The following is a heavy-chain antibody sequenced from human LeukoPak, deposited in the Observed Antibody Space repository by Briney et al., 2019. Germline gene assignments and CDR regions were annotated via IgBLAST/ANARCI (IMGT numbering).Heavy chain of an antibody. CDR2: IRYDGSNK. CDR3: AKDYCSSTSCFFFDY. J-gene: IGHJ4*02. Sequence: PGGSLRLSCAASGFSFRNYAMSWVRQAPGKGLEGVAFIRYDGSNKYYADSVKGRFTISRDNTLYLQMNSLRAEDTAVYYCAKDYCSSTSCFFFDYWGQGTLVTVSS. CDR1: GFSFRNYA. V-gene: IGHV3-30*02. D-gene: IGHD2-2*01.